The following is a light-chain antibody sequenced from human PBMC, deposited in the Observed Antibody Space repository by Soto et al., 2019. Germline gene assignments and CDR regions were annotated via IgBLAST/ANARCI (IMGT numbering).Light chain of an antibody. Sequence: EIVLTQSPATLSLSPGERATLSCRASQSVSSYLAWYQQKPGQAPRLLIYDASNRATGIPARFSGSGSGTDFTLTISSLEPEDFAVYYCQQRSNWQGLTFGGGTQVEIK. CDR3: QQRSNWQGLT. CDR1: QSVSSY. J-gene: IGKJ4*01. V-gene: IGKV3-11*01. CDR2: DAS.